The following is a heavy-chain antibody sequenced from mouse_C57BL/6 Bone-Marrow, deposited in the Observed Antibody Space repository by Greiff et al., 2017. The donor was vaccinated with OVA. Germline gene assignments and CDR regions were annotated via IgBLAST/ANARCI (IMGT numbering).Heavy chain of an antibody. CDR3: ASHYGSRAFDY. V-gene: IGHV1-69*01. CDR1: GYTFTSYW. D-gene: IGHD1-1*01. CDR2: IDPSDSYT. J-gene: IGHJ2*01. Sequence: QVQLKQPGAELVMPGASVKLSCKASGYTFTSYWMHWVKQRPGQGLEWIGEIDPSDSYTNYNQKFKGKSTLTVDKSSSTAYMQLSSLTSEDSAVYYCASHYGSRAFDYWGQGTTLTVSS.